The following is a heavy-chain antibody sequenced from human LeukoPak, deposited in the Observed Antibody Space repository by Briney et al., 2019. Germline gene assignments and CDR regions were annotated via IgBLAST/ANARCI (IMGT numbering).Heavy chain of an antibody. Sequence: SQTLSLTCTVSGGSISSSSYYWGWIRQPPGKGLEWIGYIYYSGSTNYNPSLKSRVTISVDTSKNQFSLKLTSVTAADTAVYYCASGILSQFYFDYWGQGTLVTVSS. CDR2: IYYSGST. CDR1: GGSISSSSYY. CDR3: ASGILSQFYFDY. J-gene: IGHJ4*02. D-gene: IGHD3-3*01. V-gene: IGHV4-61*05.